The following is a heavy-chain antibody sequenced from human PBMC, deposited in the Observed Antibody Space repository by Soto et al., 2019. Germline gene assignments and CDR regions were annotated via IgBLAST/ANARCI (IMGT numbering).Heavy chain of an antibody. V-gene: IGHV1-69*01. J-gene: IGHJ5*02. D-gene: IGHD5-18*01. CDR3: ARDPTPKGIPSRAYNCFDP. CDR2: IIPIFGTA. CDR1: GGTFSSYA. Sequence: QVQLVQSGAEVKKPGSSVKVSCKASGGTFSSYAISWVRQAPGQGLEWMGGIIPIFGTANYAQKFQGRVTITADESTSTAYMDLSSLRSEYTAVYYCARDPTPKGIPSRAYNCFDPWGQGTLVTVSS.